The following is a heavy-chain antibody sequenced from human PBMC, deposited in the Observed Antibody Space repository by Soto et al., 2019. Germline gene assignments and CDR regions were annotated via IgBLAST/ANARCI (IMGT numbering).Heavy chain of an antibody. D-gene: IGHD6-6*01. CDR1: GFTFGDYA. J-gene: IGHJ4*02. V-gene: IGHV3-49*03. Sequence: GGSLRLSCTASGFTFGDYAMSWFRQAPGKGLEWVGFIRSKAYGETTEYAASVKGRFTISRDYSKSIAYLQMNSLKTEDTAVYYCTREVSTYARAFDYWGQGTLVTVSS. CDR2: IRSKAYGETT. CDR3: TREVSTYARAFDY.